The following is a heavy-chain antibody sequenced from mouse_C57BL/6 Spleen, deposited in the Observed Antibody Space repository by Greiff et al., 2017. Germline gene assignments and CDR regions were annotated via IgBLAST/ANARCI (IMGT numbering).Heavy chain of an antibody. CDR2: INPSSGYT. D-gene: IGHD1-1*01. V-gene: IGHV1-4*01. CDR1: GYTFTSYT. CDR3: ASSTDYYGSSSYSMDY. J-gene: IGHJ4*01. Sequence: QVQLQQSGAELARPGASVKMSCKASGYTFTSYTMHWVKQRPGQGLEWIGYINPSSGYTKYNQKFKDKATLTADKSSSTAYMQLSSLTSEDSAVYYCASSTDYYGSSSYSMDYWGQGTSVTVSS.